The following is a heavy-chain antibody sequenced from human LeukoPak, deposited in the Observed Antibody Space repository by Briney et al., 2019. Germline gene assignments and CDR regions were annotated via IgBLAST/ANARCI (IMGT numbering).Heavy chain of an antibody. CDR3: AREGTAGTNLNWFDP. J-gene: IGHJ5*02. Sequence: SETLSLTCTVSGVSVTSYYWSWIRQPPGKGLEWIGYISYSGSTNFNPSLKSRVTISVDTSKNQFSLKLSSVTAADTAVYYCAREGTAGTNLNWFDPWGQGTLVTVSS. V-gene: IGHV4-59*02. D-gene: IGHD1-1*01. CDR2: ISYSGST. CDR1: GVSVTSYY.